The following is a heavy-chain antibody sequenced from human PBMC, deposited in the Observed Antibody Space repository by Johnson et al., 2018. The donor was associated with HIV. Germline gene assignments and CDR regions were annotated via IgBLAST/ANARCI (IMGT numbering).Heavy chain of an antibody. J-gene: IGHJ3*02. V-gene: IGHV3-23*04. CDR2: MTGNGDRT. Sequence: VQLVESGGGVVQPGKSLRLSCAASGFTFSGYGMHWVRQAPGKGLEWVSVMTGNGDRTYYAASVKGRFTISRDNSKNTLYLQMNSLRAEDTAVYYCARGVVVVPAASSHAFDIWGQGTMVTVSS. D-gene: IGHD2-2*01. CDR3: ARGVVVVPAASSHAFDI. CDR1: GFTFSGYG.